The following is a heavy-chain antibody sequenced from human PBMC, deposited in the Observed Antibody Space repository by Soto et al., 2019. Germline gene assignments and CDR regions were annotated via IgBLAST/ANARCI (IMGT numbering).Heavy chain of an antibody. Sequence: PGGSLRLSCAASGFTFSTYSMNWVRQSPGKGLEWVSSISDSSSYIYYADSVKGRFTISRDNAKNSLYLQMSNLRAEDTAVYYCAREGQSGQDMVQAFDYWGQGTLVTVSS. CDR1: GFTFSTYS. J-gene: IGHJ4*02. CDR3: AREGQSGQDMVQAFDY. CDR2: ISDSSSYI. D-gene: IGHD2-8*01. V-gene: IGHV3-21*01.